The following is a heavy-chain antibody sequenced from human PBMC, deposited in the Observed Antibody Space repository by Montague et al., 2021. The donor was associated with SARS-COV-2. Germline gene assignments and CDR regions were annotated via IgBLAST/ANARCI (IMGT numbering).Heavy chain of an antibody. Sequence: SLRLSCAASGFTVSSNYMSWVRQAPGKGLEWVSVIYSGGSTYYADSVKGRFTISRDNSKNTLYLQMNSLRAEDTAVYYCARVFTSDFWSGQYYYYMDVWGKGTTGTVSS. CDR1: GFTVSSNY. D-gene: IGHD3-3*01. V-gene: IGHV3-66*02. CDR3: ARVFTSDFWSGQYYYYMDV. CDR2: IYSGGST. J-gene: IGHJ6*03.